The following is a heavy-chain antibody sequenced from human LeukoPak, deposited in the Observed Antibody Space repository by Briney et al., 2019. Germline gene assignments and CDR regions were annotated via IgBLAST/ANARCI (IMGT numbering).Heavy chain of an antibody. D-gene: IGHD3-9*01. V-gene: IGHV1-2*02. CDR1: GYSFTGHY. Sequence: GASVKVSCKASGYSFTGHYMHWVRQAPGQGLEWMGWINPKSGGTNYAQKFQGRVTMTRDTSISTAYMELSRLRSDDTAVYYCARDVNYDILTGYQPPSSWFDPWGQGTLVTVSS. CDR2: INPKSGGT. CDR3: ARDVNYDILTGYQPPSSWFDP. J-gene: IGHJ5*02.